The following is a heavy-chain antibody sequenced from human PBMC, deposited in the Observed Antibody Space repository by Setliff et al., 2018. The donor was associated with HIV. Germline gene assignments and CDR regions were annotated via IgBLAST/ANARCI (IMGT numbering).Heavy chain of an antibody. Sequence: PSETLSLTCTVSGGSISSYYWSWIRQSPGKGLEWIGYIYYRGSTNYNPSLKSRATISVDTSKNQFSLKLSSVTAADTAVYYCARSYCGGDCYPDYWGQGTLVTVSS. CDR2: IYYRGST. J-gene: IGHJ4*02. CDR3: ARSYCGGDCYPDY. D-gene: IGHD2-21*02. CDR1: GGSISSYY. V-gene: IGHV4-59*01.